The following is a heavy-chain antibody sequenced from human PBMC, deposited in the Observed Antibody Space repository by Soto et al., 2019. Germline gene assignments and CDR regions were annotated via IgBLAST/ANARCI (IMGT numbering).Heavy chain of an antibody. CDR3: ARRAGRTFDY. Sequence: GASVKVSCKASGYTFINHAIHWVRQAPGQRLEWMGWINVGNGNTKYSPKFQGRVTISRDTSASTAYMELSSLRSEDTAAYYCARRAGRTFDYWGQGTLVTVSS. CDR1: GYTFINHA. J-gene: IGHJ4*02. V-gene: IGHV1-3*01. D-gene: IGHD6-6*01. CDR2: INVGNGNT.